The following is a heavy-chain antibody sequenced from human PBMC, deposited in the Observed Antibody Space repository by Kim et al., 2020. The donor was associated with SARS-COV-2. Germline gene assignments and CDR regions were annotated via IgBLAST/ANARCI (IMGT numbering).Heavy chain of an antibody. D-gene: IGHD3-16*01. CDR2: INSDGIT. V-gene: IGHV3-74*01. CDR3: VRAWGY. CDR1: GFILSSYW. J-gene: IGHJ4*02. Sequence: GGSLRLSCAASGFILSSYWMYWVRQVPGKGLVWVARINSDGITIYAYSVKGRFNISRENAKNTLYLQMDSLRAEDTAVYYCVRAWGYWGRGTLVTVSS.